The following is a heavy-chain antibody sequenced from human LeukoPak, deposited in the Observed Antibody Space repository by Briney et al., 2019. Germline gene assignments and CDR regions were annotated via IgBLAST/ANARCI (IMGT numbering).Heavy chain of an antibody. CDR2: IYYSGST. CDR3: ARAGKGYFDY. J-gene: IGHJ4*02. CDR1: GGSISSGGYY. D-gene: IGHD1-1*01. Sequence: SETVSLTCTVSGGSISSGGYYWSWIRLHPGKGLEWIGYIYYSGSTYYNPSLKSRVTISVDTSKNQFSLKLSSVTAADTAVYYCARAGKGYFDYWGQGTLVTVSS. V-gene: IGHV4-31*03.